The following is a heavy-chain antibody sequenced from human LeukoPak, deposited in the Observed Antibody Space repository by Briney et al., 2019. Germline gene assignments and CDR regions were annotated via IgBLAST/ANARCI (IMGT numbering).Heavy chain of an antibody. J-gene: IGHJ4*02. CDR2: ASGSDSIK. D-gene: IGHD6-19*01. CDR3: ARLDASGLDY. Sequence: GGALRLSCAAPGFTFSSYEINWVRQAPGKGLEWVSYASGSDSIKYYADSVKGRFTISRHNAKNSLYLQMNSLRADDTAVYYCARLDASGLDYWGQGTLVTVSS. V-gene: IGHV3-48*03. CDR1: GFTFSSYE.